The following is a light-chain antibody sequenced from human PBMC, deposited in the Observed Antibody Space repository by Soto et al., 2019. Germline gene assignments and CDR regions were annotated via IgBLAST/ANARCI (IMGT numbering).Light chain of an antibody. J-gene: IGKJ1*01. CDR1: QSVSSSY. CDR3: QQRRIWPPWT. V-gene: IGKV3D-20*02. Sequence: TQSPGTLSWAPGERATYICRATQSVSSSYLAWYQQRPGQAPRLLIYGASSRATGIPDRFSGSGSGTDFTLTISSLEPEDFAAYYCQQRRIWPPWTSGQGTKVDI. CDR2: GAS.